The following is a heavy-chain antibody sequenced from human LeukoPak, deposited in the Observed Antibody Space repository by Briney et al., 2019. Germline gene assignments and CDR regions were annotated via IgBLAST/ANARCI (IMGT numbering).Heavy chain of an antibody. CDR2: INHSGST. J-gene: IGHJ3*02. D-gene: IGHD3-16*01. V-gene: IGHV4-34*01. Sequence: SETLSHTCAVYGGSFSGYYWSWIRQPPGKGLEWIGEINHSGSTNYNPSLKSRVTISVDTSKNQFSLKLSSVTAADTAVYYCARGSMITDAFDIWGQGTMVTVSS. CDR1: GGSFSGYY. CDR3: ARGSMITDAFDI.